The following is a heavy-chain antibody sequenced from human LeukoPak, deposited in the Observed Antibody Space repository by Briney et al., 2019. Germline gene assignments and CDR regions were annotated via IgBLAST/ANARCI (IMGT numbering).Heavy chain of an antibody. D-gene: IGHD1-26*01. J-gene: IGHJ3*02. V-gene: IGHV4-34*01. CDR1: GGSFSGYY. Sequence: SETLSLTCAVYGGSFSGYYWSWSREPPGKGLEWIGEINHSGSTNYNPSLKSRVTISVDTSKNQFSLKLSSVTAADTAVYYCARGRVWWELRPFDIWGQGTMVTVSS. CDR2: INHSGST. CDR3: ARGRVWWELRPFDI.